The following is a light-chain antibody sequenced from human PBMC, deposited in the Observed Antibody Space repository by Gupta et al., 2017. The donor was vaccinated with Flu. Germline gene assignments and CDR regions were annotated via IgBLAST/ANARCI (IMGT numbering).Light chain of an antibody. Sequence: EIRRAHSPVTLAVSPGERATLSCRASQSVDMKLAWYQHKPGQAPRLLIYGASTSDTGVPTRFSGSGYGIDSTLTISSRQSEDFALYYSQQDNHWPPFTFGHGTKVNIK. V-gene: IGKV3-15*01. CDR2: GAS. J-gene: IGKJ3*01. CDR3: QQDNHWPPFT. CDR1: QSVDMK.